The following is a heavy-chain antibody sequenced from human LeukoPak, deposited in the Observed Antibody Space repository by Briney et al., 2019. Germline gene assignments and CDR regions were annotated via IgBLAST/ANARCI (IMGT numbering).Heavy chain of an antibody. Sequence: GGSLRLSCAASGLTLSSYNMNWVRQAPGKGLEWLSDISGGSGSIHYADSVKGRFTISRDSAENSLYLQMNSLRAEDTAVYYCAREMGALGIWSQGTMVTASS. CDR2: ISGGSGSI. CDR1: GLTLSSYN. V-gene: IGHV3-48*01. D-gene: IGHD1-26*01. J-gene: IGHJ3*02. CDR3: AREMGALGI.